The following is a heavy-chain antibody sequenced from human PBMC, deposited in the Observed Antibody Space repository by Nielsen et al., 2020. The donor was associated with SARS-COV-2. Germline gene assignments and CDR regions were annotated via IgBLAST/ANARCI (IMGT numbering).Heavy chain of an antibody. CDR3: ATPVSTGPTASGAFDI. J-gene: IGHJ3*02. CDR1: GFTVSSNY. V-gene: IGHV3-53*04. D-gene: IGHD4-11*01. CDR2: IYSGGST. Sequence: GESLKISCAASGFTVSSNYMNWVRQAPGKGLEWVSVIYSGGSTYYADSVKGRFTISRHNSKNTVYLQMNSLRAEDTAVYYCATPVSTGPTASGAFDIWGQGTMVTVSS.